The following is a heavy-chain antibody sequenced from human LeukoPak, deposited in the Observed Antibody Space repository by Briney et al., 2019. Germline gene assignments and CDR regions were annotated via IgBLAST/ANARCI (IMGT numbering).Heavy chain of an antibody. CDR1: GGSISSGGYY. CDR3: ARGLHGSGSYWAPPDFDC. CDR2: IYYSGST. D-gene: IGHD3-10*01. V-gene: IGHV4-31*03. Sequence: SQTLSLTCTVSGGSISSGGYYWSWIRQHPGKGLEWIGYIYYSGSTYYNPSLKSRVTISVDTSKNQFSLKLSSVTAADTAVYYCARGLHGSGSYWAPPDFDCWGQGTLVTVSS. J-gene: IGHJ4*02.